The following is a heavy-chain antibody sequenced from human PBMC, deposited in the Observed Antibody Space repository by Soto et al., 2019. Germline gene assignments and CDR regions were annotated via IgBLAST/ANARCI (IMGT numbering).Heavy chain of an antibody. CDR1: GFTFSSYA. CDR3: AKPVAARREYYYYYGMDV. CDR2: ISGSGGST. J-gene: IGHJ6*02. Sequence: PGGSLRLSCAASGFTFSSYAMSWVRQAPGKGLEWVSAISGSGGSTYYADSVKGRFTISRDNSKNTLYLQMNSLRAEDTAVYYCAKPVAARREYYYYYGMDVWGQGTTVTVSS. D-gene: IGHD6-6*01. V-gene: IGHV3-23*01.